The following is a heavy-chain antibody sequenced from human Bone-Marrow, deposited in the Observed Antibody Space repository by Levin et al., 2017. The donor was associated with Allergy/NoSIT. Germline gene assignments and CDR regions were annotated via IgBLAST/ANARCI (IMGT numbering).Heavy chain of an antibody. D-gene: IGHD4-17*01. Sequence: GGSLRLSCAASGFTFDGYAMHWVRLTPGKGLEWVSGISWRGDSTRYADSVKGRFTISRDNAKNSLFLQMNNLREEDTAVYYCAKDRSTGDYGGRGRFYFYGMDVWGQGTTVIVSS. J-gene: IGHJ6*02. V-gene: IGHV3-9*01. CDR2: ISWRGDST. CDR1: GFTFDGYA. CDR3: AKDRSTGDYGGRGRFYFYGMDV.